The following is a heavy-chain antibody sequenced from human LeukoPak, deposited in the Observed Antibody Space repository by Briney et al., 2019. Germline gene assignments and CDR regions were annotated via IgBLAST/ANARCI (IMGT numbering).Heavy chain of an antibody. CDR1: GFTFSSYW. CDR2: INSDGSST. Sequence: PGGSLRLSCAASGFTFSSYWMHWVRHAPGKGLVWVSRINSDGSSTSYADSVKGRFTISRDNAKNTLYLQMNSLRAEDTAVYYCARATVELNIVVVPAAPQGGYYYGMDVWGQGTTVTVSS. J-gene: IGHJ6*02. V-gene: IGHV3-74*01. CDR3: ARATVELNIVVVPAAPQGGYYYGMDV. D-gene: IGHD2-2*01.